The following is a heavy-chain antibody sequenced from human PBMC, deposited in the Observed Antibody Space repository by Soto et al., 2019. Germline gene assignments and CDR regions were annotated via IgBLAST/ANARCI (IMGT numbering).Heavy chain of an antibody. V-gene: IGHV3-23*01. Sequence: PEGSLRLSCAASGFTFSSYAMSWVSQAPGKGLEWVSAISGSGGSTYYADSVKGRFTISRDNSKNTLYLQMNSLRAEDTAVYYCANFIVGATKVGWFDPWGQGTLVTVSS. CDR2: ISGSGGST. CDR1: GFTFSSYA. D-gene: IGHD1-26*01. CDR3: ANFIVGATKVGWFDP. J-gene: IGHJ5*02.